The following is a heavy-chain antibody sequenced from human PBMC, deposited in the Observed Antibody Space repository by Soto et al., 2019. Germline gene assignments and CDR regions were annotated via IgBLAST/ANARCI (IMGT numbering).Heavy chain of an antibody. D-gene: IGHD4-17*01. CDR2: IHAYNGDT. CDR3: ARADYGDDDY. CDR1: GYTFSSYR. Sequence: QVQLVQSGAEVKKPGASVKVSCKASGYTFSSYRISWVRQAPGQGPEWMGWIHAYNGDTKYAQKFQDRLIMTTDTSTSTAYMRLRSLPSDDTAVSYCARADYGDDDYWGQGTLVTVSS. V-gene: IGHV1-18*01. J-gene: IGHJ4*02.